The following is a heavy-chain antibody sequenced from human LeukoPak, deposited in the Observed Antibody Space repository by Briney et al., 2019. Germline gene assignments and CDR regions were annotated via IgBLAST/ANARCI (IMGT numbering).Heavy chain of an antibody. V-gene: IGHV3-66*01. D-gene: IGHD4-17*01. J-gene: IGHJ4*02. CDR2: IYSGGST. CDR3: ARVEYGRGFDY. CDR1: GFTVSSNY. Sequence: GGSLRLSCAASGFTVSSNYMSWVRQAPGKGLEWVSVIYSGGSTYYADSVKGRFTISRDNSKNTLYLQMNSLRAEDTAVYYCARVEYGRGFDYWGQGTLVTVSS.